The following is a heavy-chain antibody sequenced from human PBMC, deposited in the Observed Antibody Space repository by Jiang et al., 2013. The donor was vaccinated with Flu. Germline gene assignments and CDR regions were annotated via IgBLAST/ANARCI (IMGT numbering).Heavy chain of an antibody. CDR2: INTNTGNP. V-gene: IGHV7-4-1*02. CDR3: ARGRVGAAV. CDR1: GYTFTSYA. Sequence: QSGSELKKPGASVKVSCKASGYTFTSYAMNWVRQAPGQGLEWMGWINTNTGNPTYAPGFTGRFVFSVDTSVDTAFLQINSLRLEDTAVFYCARGRVGAAVWGQGTQVFVSS. D-gene: IGHD1-26*01. J-gene: IGHJ4*02.